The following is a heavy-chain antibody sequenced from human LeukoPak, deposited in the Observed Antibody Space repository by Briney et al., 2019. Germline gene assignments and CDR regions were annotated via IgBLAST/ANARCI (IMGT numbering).Heavy chain of an antibody. CDR3: ARGFSSSNSTTQFDY. CDR1: GGSITSRSYY. CDR2: IYYSGST. J-gene: IGHJ4*02. D-gene: IGHD6-13*01. V-gene: IGHV4-39*07. Sequence: SETLSLTCTVSGGSITSRSYYWGWIRQPPGKGLEWIGSIYYSGSTYYNPSLKSRVTISVDTSKNQFSLKLSSVTAADTAVYYCARGFSSSNSTTQFDYWGQGTLVTVSS.